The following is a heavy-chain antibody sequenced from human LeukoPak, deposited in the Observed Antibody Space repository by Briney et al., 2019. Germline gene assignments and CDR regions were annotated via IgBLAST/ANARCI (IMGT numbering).Heavy chain of an antibody. CDR1: GFTFSDYY. Sequence: PGGSLRLSCAASGFTFSDYYMSWIRQAPGKGLEWVSSISSSSSYIYYADSVKGRFTISRDNAKNSLYLQMNSLRAEDTAVYYCASFYSSSWWTAVSYAFDIWGQGTMVTVSS. D-gene: IGHD6-13*01. V-gene: IGHV3-11*06. CDR2: ISSSSSYI. CDR3: ASFYSSSWWTAVSYAFDI. J-gene: IGHJ3*02.